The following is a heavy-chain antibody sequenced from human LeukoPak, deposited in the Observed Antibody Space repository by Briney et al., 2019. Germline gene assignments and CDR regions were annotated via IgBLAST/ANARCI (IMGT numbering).Heavy chain of an antibody. CDR3: ARDARTMVRGMALVRNWFDH. CDR2: ISSSSSYT. J-gene: IGHJ5*02. D-gene: IGHD3-10*01. Sequence: PGGSLRLSCAASGFTFSDYYMSWIRQAPGKGLEWVSYISSSSSYTNYADSVKGRFTISRDNAKNSLYLQMNSLRAEDTAVYYCARDARTMVRGMALVRNWFDHWGQGTLVTVSS. CDR1: GFTFSDYY. V-gene: IGHV3-11*06.